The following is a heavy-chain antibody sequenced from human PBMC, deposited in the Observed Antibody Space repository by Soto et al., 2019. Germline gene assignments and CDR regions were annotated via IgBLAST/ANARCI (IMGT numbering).Heavy chain of an antibody. CDR2: ISYDGRNK. D-gene: IGHD3-10*01. CDR3: ARVLSPSDAFDV. CDR1: GFTFSTYN. V-gene: IGHV3-30-3*01. J-gene: IGHJ3*01. Sequence: GGSLRLSCAASGFTFSTYNMHWVRQAPGKGLEWVAVISYDGRNKYYADSVKGRFTISRDNSKNTLYLQMNSLRAEDTAVYYCARVLSPSDAFDVWGQGTMVTVSS.